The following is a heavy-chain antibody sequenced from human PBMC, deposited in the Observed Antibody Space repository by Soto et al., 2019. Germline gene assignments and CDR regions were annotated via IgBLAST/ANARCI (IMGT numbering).Heavy chain of an antibody. Sequence: PGGSLRLSCAASGFTFNRYSMNWVRQAPGKGLEWVSSVTSSSSSMLYADSVKGRFTISRDDAKDSLFLQMNSLRADDTAVYYCAREADFASSGYVLDYRDKGTLRTVSS. CDR3: AREADFASSGYVLDY. V-gene: IGHV3-21*01. CDR1: GFTFNRYS. J-gene: IGHJ4*02. CDR2: VTSSSSSM. D-gene: IGHD3-22*01.